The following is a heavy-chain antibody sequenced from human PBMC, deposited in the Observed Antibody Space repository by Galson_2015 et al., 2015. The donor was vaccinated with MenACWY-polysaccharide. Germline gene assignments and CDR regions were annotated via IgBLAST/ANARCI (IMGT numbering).Heavy chain of an antibody. V-gene: IGHV3-23*01. D-gene: IGHD6-13*01. Sequence: SLRLSCAASGFTFSSYAMSWVRQTPGKGLEWVSAISGSGGSTYYADSVKGRFTISRDNSKNTLYLQMNSLRAEDTAVYYCAKDLGILDYYFDYWGQGTLVTVSS. CDR1: GFTFSSYA. J-gene: IGHJ4*02. CDR3: AKDLGILDYYFDY. CDR2: ISGSGGST.